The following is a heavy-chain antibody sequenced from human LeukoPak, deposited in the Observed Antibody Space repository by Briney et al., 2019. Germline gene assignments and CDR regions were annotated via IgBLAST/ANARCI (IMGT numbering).Heavy chain of an antibody. Sequence: PSETLSLACSVPGGSISGYSWNWIRQSPAKGLEWIGEVNHSGVTSYNPSLKSRVTISVDRSKNQFSLKLSSVTAADTAVYYCAGGNSGDAFDIWGQGTMVTVSS. D-gene: IGHD4-23*01. V-gene: IGHV4-34*01. CDR3: AGGNSGDAFDI. CDR2: VNHSGVT. J-gene: IGHJ3*02. CDR1: GGSISGYS.